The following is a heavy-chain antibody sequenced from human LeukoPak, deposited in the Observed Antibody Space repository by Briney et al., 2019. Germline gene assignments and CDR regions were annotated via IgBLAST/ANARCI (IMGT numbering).Heavy chain of an antibody. V-gene: IGHV4-39*07. D-gene: IGHD6-13*01. CDR3: AGEGDSSSVGWFDP. CDR2: ISYTGNT. J-gene: IGHJ5*02. Sequence: PSETLSLTCTVSGGSFRSSLYYWGWIRQPPGKGLEWIGHISYTGNTYYNPSLKSRVTISVDSSKNQFSLKLSSVTAADTAVYYCAGEGDSSSVGWFDPWGQGTLVTVSS. CDR1: GGSFRSSLYY.